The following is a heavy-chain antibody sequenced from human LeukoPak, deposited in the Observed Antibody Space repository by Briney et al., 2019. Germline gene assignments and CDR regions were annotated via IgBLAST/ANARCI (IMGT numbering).Heavy chain of an antibody. CDR2: IWYGGSNT. Sequence: GGPLRLSCAASGFTFSTYGMHWVRQAPGRGLDWVAVIWYGGSNTFYADSVQGRFTISRDNSKNTVYLQMNSLRVEDTAVYYCARDTTVGGPVTFDYWGQGALVTVSS. CDR1: GFTFSTYG. J-gene: IGHJ4*02. D-gene: IGHD6-19*01. V-gene: IGHV3-33*01. CDR3: ARDTTVGGPVTFDY.